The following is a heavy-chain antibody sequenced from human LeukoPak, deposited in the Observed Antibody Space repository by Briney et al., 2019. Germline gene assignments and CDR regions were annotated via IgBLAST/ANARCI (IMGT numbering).Heavy chain of an antibody. CDR1: VGSFSGYY. CDR2: INHNGSI. V-gene: IGHV4-34*01. J-gene: IGHJ5*02. D-gene: IGHD6-19*01. CDR3: ARGREGRYSSGWYNWFDP. Sequence: SETLSLTCAVYVGSFSGYYWSWIRQPPGKGLEWIGEINHNGSINYNPSLKSRVTISVDTSKNQFSLKLSSVTAADTAVYYCARGREGRYSSGWYNWFDPWGQGTLVTVSS.